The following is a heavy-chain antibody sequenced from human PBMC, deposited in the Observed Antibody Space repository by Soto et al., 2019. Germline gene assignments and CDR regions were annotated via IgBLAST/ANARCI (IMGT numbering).Heavy chain of an antibody. CDR1: GFTFSSYS. CDR2: ISSSSSYI. V-gene: IGHV3-21*01. J-gene: IGHJ6*03. Sequence: GGSLRLSCAASGFTFSSYSMNWVRQAPGKGLEWVSSISSSSSYIYYADSVKGRFTISRDNAKNSLYLQMNSLRAEDTAVYYCARRHSGSYYNGPLDYHYYMDVWGKGTTVTVSS. D-gene: IGHD3-10*01. CDR3: ARRHSGSYYNGPLDYHYYMDV.